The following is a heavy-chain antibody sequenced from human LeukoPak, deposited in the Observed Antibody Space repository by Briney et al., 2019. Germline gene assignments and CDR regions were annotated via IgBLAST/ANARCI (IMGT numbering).Heavy chain of an antibody. CDR2: ISSSSSTI. J-gene: IGHJ4*02. CDR1: GFTFGSYS. V-gene: IGHV3-48*01. Sequence: GGSLRLSCAASGFTFGSYSMNWVRQAPGKGLEWVSYISSSSSTIYYADSVKGRFTISRDNAKNSLYLQMNSLRAEDTAVYYCARDSVLWFGELPVFDYWGQGTLVTVSS. CDR3: ARDSVLWFGELPVFDY. D-gene: IGHD3-10*01.